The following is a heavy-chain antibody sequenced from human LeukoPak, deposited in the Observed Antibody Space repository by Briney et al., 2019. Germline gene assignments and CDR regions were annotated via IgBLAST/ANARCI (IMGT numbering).Heavy chain of an antibody. Sequence: SETLSLTCAVYGGSLNGYYWTWIRQAPGMGLEWVAEIVQSGTTNYNPSLERRVTMSRDTSKKQLSLKVSLVTAADTAVYYCARATFRGATGHFHYGMDVWGQGTTVTVFS. CDR3: ARATFRGATGHFHYGMDV. D-gene: IGHD3-16*01. CDR1: GGSLNGYY. V-gene: IGHV4-34*12. CDR2: IVQSGTT. J-gene: IGHJ6*02.